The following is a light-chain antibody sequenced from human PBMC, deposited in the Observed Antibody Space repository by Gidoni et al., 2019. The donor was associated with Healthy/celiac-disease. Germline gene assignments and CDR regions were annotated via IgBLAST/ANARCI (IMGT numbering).Light chain of an antibody. Sequence: DIQMTQSPSSLSASVGDRATITSRASQTIFTYLNWYQHKPGKAPKLLICAASSLQSGVPAGFSGSGSETDFTLTISSLQTRDFTTYYCPLSYTTPYTFGPGTKLEIK. CDR1: QTIFTY. CDR3: PLSYTTPYT. V-gene: IGKV1-39*01. J-gene: IGKJ2*01. CDR2: AAS.